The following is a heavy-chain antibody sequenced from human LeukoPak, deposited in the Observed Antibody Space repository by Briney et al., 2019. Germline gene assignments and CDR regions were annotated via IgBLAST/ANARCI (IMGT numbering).Heavy chain of an antibody. Sequence: ASVKVSCKASGHSFTTHGVSWVRQAPGQGLEWMGWISSYSTYTTYAQKFQGRVTITADKSTSTAYMELSSLRSEDTAVYYCARPSSSSQNVWGQGTLVTVSS. CDR3: ARPSSSSQNV. CDR2: ISSYSTYT. D-gene: IGHD6-13*01. V-gene: IGHV1-18*01. CDR1: GHSFTTHG. J-gene: IGHJ4*02.